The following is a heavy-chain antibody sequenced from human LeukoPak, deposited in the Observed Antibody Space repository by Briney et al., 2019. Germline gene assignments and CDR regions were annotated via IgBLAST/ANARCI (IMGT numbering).Heavy chain of an antibody. CDR1: GFTFSSYS. J-gene: IGHJ4*02. D-gene: IGHD3-16*01. CDR2: ISSSSSTI. V-gene: IGHV3-48*04. Sequence: GGSLRLSCAASGFTFSSYSMNWVRQAPGKGLEWVSYISSSSSTIYYTDSVKGRFTISRDNAKNSLYLQMNSLRAEDTAVYYCARGGSAPYWGQGTLVTVSS. CDR3: ARGGSAPY.